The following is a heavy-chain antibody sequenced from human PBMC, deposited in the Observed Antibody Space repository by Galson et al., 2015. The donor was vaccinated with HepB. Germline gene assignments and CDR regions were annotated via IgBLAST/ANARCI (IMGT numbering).Heavy chain of an antibody. J-gene: IGHJ4*02. Sequence: SLRLSCAASGLTFSSYSMNWVRQAPGKGLEWVSSISSSSNYIYYADSVKGRFTISRDNAKNSLYLQMNSLRAEDTAVYYCARGNDFWSGYLKYYFDYWGQGTLVTVSS. CDR3: ARGNDFWSGYLKYYFDY. CDR2: ISSSSNYI. CDR1: GLTFSSYS. V-gene: IGHV3-21*01. D-gene: IGHD3-3*01.